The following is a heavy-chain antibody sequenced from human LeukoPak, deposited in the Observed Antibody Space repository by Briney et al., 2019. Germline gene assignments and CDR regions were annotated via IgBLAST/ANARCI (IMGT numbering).Heavy chain of an antibody. CDR2: ISYDGSNK. CDR3: ANIVLWFGELLDDY. CDR1: GFTFSSYG. Sequence: GGSLRLSCAASGFTFSSYGMHWVRQAPGKGLEWVAVISYDGSNKYYADSVKGRFTISRDNSKNTLYLQMNSLGAEDTAVYYCANIVLWFGELLDDYWGQGTLVTVSS. D-gene: IGHD3-10*01. V-gene: IGHV3-30*18. J-gene: IGHJ4*02.